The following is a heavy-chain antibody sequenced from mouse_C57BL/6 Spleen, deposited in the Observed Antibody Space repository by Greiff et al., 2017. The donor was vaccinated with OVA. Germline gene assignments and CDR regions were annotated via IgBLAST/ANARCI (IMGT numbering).Heavy chain of an antibody. CDR2: INPNNGGT. CDR3: ARGNGDGWFAY. V-gene: IGHV1-18*01. J-gene: IGHJ3*01. Sequence: EVQLQQSGPELVKPGASVKIPCKASGYTFTDYNMDWVKQSHGKSLEWIGDINPNNGGTIYNQKFKGKATLTVDKSSSTAYMELRSLTSEDTAVYYCARGNGDGWFAYWGQGTLVTVSA. D-gene: IGHD4-1*01. CDR1: GYTFTDYN.